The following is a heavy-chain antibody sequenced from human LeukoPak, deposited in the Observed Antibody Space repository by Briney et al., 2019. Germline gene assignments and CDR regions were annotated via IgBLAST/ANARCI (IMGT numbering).Heavy chain of an antibody. CDR1: GYTFTGYY. CDR3: ARVGHHMVRGVTPFDY. V-gene: IGHV1-2*02. D-gene: IGHD3-10*01. CDR2: INPNSGGT. Sequence: GASVEVSCKASGYTFTGYYMHWVRQAPGQGLEWMGWINPNSGGTNYAQKFQGRVTMTRDTSISTAYMELSRLRSDDTAVYYCARVGHHMVRGVTPFDYWGQGTLVTVSS. J-gene: IGHJ4*02.